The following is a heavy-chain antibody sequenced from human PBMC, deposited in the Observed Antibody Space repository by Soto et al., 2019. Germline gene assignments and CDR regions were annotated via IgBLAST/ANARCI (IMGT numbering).Heavy chain of an antibody. D-gene: IGHD1-26*01. Sequence: QVQLVQSGAEVKKPGASVKVSCKASGYTFTSYAMHWVRQAPGQRLEWMGWINAGNGNTKYSQKFQGRVTITRDTSASTAYMELSSLRSEDTAVYYCARSKSSGSDWDPFDYWGQGTLVTVSS. CDR1: GYTFTSYA. CDR2: INAGNGNT. V-gene: IGHV1-3*01. CDR3: ARSKSSGSDWDPFDY. J-gene: IGHJ4*02.